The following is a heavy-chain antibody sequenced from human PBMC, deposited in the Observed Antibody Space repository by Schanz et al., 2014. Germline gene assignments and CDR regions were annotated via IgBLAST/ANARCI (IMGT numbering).Heavy chain of an antibody. CDR2: IHQSGGT. CDR1: GGDIGNYY. CDR3: ARDALGGPHNWFDP. D-gene: IGHD3-16*01. J-gene: IGHJ5*02. V-gene: IGHV4-59*12. Sequence: QVQLQESGPGLVKPSETLSLTCSVSGGDIGNYYWSWIRQPPGKGLEWIGYIHQSGGTNYNPSLKGRVPILVDTSKTQFSLRLTSLTAADTAVYYCARDALGGPHNWFDPWGQGTLVTVS.